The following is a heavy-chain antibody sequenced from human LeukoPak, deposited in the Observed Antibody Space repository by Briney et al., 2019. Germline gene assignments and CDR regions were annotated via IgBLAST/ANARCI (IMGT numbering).Heavy chain of an antibody. D-gene: IGHD6-13*01. CDR2: IYPGDSDT. Sequence: GESLKISCKGSGYSFTSYWIGWVRQMPGKGLEWMGIIYPGDSDTRYSPSFQGQVTISADKSISTAYLQRSSLKASDTAMYYCARRSIAAAGLIDYWGQGTLVTVSS. CDR3: ARRSIAAAGLIDY. J-gene: IGHJ4*02. CDR1: GYSFTSYW. V-gene: IGHV5-51*01.